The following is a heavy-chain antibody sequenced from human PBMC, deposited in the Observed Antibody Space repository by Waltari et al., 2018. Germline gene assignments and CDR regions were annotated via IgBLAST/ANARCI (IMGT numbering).Heavy chain of an antibody. Sequence: QVQLVQSGAEVKKPGSSVKVSCKTSGGTFTTFGITWVRQAPGQGLEWMGGSVPVFHTPNYAQKFQDRVTISADESTSTVSMEVSGLRSEDTAVYYCARGPDGFDVWGQGTVVTVSS. CDR2: SVPVFHTP. CDR3: ARGPDGFDV. J-gene: IGHJ3*01. V-gene: IGHV1-69*01. CDR1: GGTFTTFG.